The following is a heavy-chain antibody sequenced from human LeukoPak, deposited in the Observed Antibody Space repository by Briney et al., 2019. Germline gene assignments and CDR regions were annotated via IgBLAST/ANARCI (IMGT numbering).Heavy chain of an antibody. CDR1: GFTFSSYW. V-gene: IGHV3-7*01. CDR2: IKQDGSEK. CDR3: AKGFAGYYYYYMDV. J-gene: IGHJ6*03. Sequence: GGSLRLSCAASGFTFSSYWMSWVRQAPGKGLEWLANIKQDGSEKYYVDSVKGRFTISRDNAKNSLYLQMNSLRAEDTAVYYCAKGFAGYYYYYMDVWGKGTTVTVSS.